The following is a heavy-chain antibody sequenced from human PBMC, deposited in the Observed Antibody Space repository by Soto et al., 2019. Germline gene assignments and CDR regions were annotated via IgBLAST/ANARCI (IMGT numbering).Heavy chain of an antibody. D-gene: IGHD6-19*01. J-gene: IGHJ4*02. CDR1: GFTFSSYA. CDR3: ARESVGYSSGWLDY. Sequence: QVQLVESGGGVVQPGRSLRLSCAASGFTFSSYAMHWVRQAPGKGLEWVAVISYDGSNKYYADFVKGRFTISRDNSKNTLYLQMNSLRAEDTAVYYCARESVGYSSGWLDYWGQGTLVTVPS. V-gene: IGHV3-30-3*01. CDR2: ISYDGSNK.